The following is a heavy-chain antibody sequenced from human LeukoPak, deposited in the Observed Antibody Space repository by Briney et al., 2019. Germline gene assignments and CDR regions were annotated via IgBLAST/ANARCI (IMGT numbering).Heavy chain of an antibody. D-gene: IGHD6-13*01. CDR1: GGSISSSSFY. J-gene: IGHJ4*02. CDR3: ARDSHSSSRYGPFDY. Sequence: SETLSLTCSVSGGSISSSSFYWGWIRQPPGKGLECIGTIYYSGSTYYNPSLKSRVTISVDTSKNQYSLRLSSVTAADTAVYYCARDSHSSSRYGPFDYWGQGTLVTVSS. V-gene: IGHV4-39*07. CDR2: IYYSGST.